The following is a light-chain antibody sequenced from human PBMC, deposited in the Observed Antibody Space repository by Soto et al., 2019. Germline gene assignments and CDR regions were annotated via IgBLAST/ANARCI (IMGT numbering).Light chain of an antibody. J-gene: IGLJ2*01. CDR2: SSD. Sequence: QSVLTQPPSASGTPGQTVSISCSGTRSNIGGHAVNWCQQLPGTAPKRLIFSSDQRPSGVPDRFSGSKSGTSASLAISGLQSEDEADYSCAAWDDSLNAVVFGGGTKLTVL. CDR3: AAWDDSLNAVV. V-gene: IGLV1-44*01. CDR1: RSNIGGHA.